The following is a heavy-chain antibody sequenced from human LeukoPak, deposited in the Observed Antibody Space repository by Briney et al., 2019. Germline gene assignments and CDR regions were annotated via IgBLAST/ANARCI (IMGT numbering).Heavy chain of an antibody. CDR1: GFTLSSYA. V-gene: IGHV3-74*01. Sequence: AGGSLRLSCAASGFTLSSYAMSWVRQAPGKGLVWVSRINSDGSSTSYADSVKGRFTISRDNAKNTLYLQMNSLRAEDTAVYYCAREMAAAGAFDYWGQGTLVTVSS. CDR2: INSDGSST. D-gene: IGHD6-13*01. J-gene: IGHJ4*02. CDR3: AREMAAAGAFDY.